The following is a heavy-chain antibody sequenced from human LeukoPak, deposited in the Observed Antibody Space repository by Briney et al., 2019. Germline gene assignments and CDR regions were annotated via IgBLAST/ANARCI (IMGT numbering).Heavy chain of an antibody. CDR3: ARAQTYYDSSGYYYDWFDP. D-gene: IGHD3-22*01. J-gene: IGHJ5*02. V-gene: IGHV1-8*01. CDR2: MNPNSGNT. CDR1: GYTFTSYD. Sequence: ASVKVSCKASGYTFTSYDINWVRQAPGQGLEWMGWMNPNSGNTGYAQKFQGRVTITRNTSISTAYMELSSLRSEDTAVYYCARAQTYYDSSGYYYDWFDPWGQGTLVTVSS.